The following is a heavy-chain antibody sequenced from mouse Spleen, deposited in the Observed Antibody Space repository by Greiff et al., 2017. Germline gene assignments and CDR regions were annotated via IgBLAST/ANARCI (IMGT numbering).Heavy chain of an antibody. D-gene: IGHD1-1*01. CDR2: IDPSDSYT. Sequence: QVQLQQPGAELVKPGASVKLSCKASGYTFTSYWMQWVKQRPGQGLEWIGEIDPSDSYTNYNQKFKGKATLTVDTSSSTAYMQLSSLTSEDSAVYYCARRIDYYGSRGYFDVWGAGTTVTVSS. V-gene: IGHV1-50*01. CDR3: ARRIDYYGSRGYFDV. J-gene: IGHJ1*01. CDR1: GYTFTSYW.